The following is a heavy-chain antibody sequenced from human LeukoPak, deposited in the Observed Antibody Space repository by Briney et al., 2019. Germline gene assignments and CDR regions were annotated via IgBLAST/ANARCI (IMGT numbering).Heavy chain of an antibody. Sequence: PGGSLRLSCAASGFTFSSYGMHWVRQAPGKGLEWVAVISYDGSNKYYADSVKGRFTISRDNSKNTLYLQMNSLRAEDTAVYYRAKGDTAMATDYWGQGTLVTVSS. CDR1: GFTFSSYG. CDR2: ISYDGSNK. CDR3: AKGDTAMATDY. D-gene: IGHD5-18*01. V-gene: IGHV3-30*18. J-gene: IGHJ4*02.